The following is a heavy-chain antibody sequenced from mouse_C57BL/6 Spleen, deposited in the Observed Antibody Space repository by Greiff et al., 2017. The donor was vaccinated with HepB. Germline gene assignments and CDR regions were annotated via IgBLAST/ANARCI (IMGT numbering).Heavy chain of an antibody. V-gene: IGHV14-1*01. D-gene: IGHD1-1*01. CDR3: TTGDYGSYYWYFDV. CDR2: IDPEDGDT. Sequence: VQLQQSGAELVRPGASVKLSCTASGFNIKDYYMHWVKQRPEQGLEWIGRIDPEDGDTEYAPKFQGKATMTADTSSNTAYLQLSSLTSEDTAVYYWTTGDYGSYYWYFDVWGTGTTVTVSS. CDR1: GFNIKDYY. J-gene: IGHJ1*03.